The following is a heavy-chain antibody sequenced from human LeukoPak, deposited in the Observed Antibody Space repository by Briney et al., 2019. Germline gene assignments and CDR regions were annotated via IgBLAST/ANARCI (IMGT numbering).Heavy chain of an antibody. CDR3: ATRSPVMPPEAFDI. Sequence: ASVNVSFKVSGYTLTELSMHWVRQAPGKGLEWMGGFDPEDGETIYAQKFQGRVTMTEDTSTDTAYMELSSLRSEDTAVYYCATRSPVMPPEAFDIWGQGTMVTVSS. J-gene: IGHJ3*02. CDR1: GYTLTELS. D-gene: IGHD3-16*01. CDR2: FDPEDGET. V-gene: IGHV1-24*01.